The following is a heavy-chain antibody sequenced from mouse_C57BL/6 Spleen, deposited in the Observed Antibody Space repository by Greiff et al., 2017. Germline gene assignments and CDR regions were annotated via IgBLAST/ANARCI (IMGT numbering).Heavy chain of an antibody. Sequence: EVMLVESGGGLVQPGGSLSLSCAASGFTFTDYYISWVRQPPGKALEWLGFIRNKANGYTTEYSASVKGRFTISRDNSQSILYLQMNALRAEDSATYYCARYPLYDYDWYFDVWGTGTTVTVSS. J-gene: IGHJ1*03. CDR1: GFTFTDYY. V-gene: IGHV7-3*01. CDR2: IRNKANGYTT. CDR3: ARYPLYDYDWYFDV. D-gene: IGHD2-4*01.